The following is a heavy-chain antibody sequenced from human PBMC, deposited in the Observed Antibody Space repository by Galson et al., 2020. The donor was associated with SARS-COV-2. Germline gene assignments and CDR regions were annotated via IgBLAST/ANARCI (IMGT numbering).Heavy chain of an antibody. D-gene: IGHD1-26*01. CDR1: GFTFSDCA. CDR3: ARESGNSLSYYFDY. J-gene: IGHJ4*02. V-gene: IGHV3-30*01. CDR2: VSYDGSYT. Sequence: GGSLRLSCAASGFTFSDCAMHWVRQAPGKGLDWVALVSYDGSYTSYADSVKGRFTISRDNSKNTLYLQMNSLTTEDTAVFYCARESGNSLSYYFDYWGQGTLVTVSP.